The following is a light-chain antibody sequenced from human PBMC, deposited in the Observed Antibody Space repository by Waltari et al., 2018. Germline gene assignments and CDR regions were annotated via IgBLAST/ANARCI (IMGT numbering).Light chain of an antibody. CDR1: QSIGRY. CDR2: GAS. Sequence: EVVLTQSPGTLSLSPGETATLSCRGSQSIGRYLVWYQQKSGQAPRLLIYGASTRATGIPDRFSGSGSGTDFSLTISRLEAEDFAVYYCQNHERLPATFGQGTKVEIK. CDR3: QNHERLPAT. V-gene: IGKV3-20*01. J-gene: IGKJ1*01.